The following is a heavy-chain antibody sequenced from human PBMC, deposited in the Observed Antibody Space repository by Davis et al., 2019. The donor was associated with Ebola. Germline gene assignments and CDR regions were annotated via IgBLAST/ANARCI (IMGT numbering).Heavy chain of an antibody. CDR3: AKDYSSGWYAAFDI. V-gene: IGHV3-9*02. CDR2: ISWNSGNI. CDR1: GFSSDAYG. J-gene: IGHJ3*02. Sequence: GGSLRLSCAASGFSSDAYGIPWVRQAPGKGLEWVSGISWNSGNIGYADSVKGRFTISRDNVKNSLYLQMNSLRTEDTALYYCAKDYSSGWYAAFDIWGQGTVVTVSS. D-gene: IGHD6-19*01.